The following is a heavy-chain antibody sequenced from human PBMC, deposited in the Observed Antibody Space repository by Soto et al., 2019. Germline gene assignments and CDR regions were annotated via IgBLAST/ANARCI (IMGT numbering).Heavy chain of an antibody. D-gene: IGHD4-4*01. J-gene: IGHJ5*02. Sequence: LRLSCAASGFTFSSYGMHWVRQAPGKGLEWVAVIWYDGSNKYYADPVKGRFTISRDNSKNTLYLQMNSLRAEDTAVYYCARGTTVTFGWFDPWGQGTLVTVSS. CDR1: GFTFSSYG. CDR2: IWYDGSNK. CDR3: ARGTTVTFGWFDP. V-gene: IGHV3-33*01.